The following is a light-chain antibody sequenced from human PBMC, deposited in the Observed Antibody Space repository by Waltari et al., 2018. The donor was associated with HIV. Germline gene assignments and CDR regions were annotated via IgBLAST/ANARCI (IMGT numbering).Light chain of an antibody. Sequence: QSVLTQTHPASGTAGQRISLTCSGAASTIGTTSVFWYRQFSGAAPKLLIEHNKQRPPGVPDRFSGSQSGTSASLTISDLRSDDEADYFCAVWDDTVDGPVFGGGTKVTVL. CDR2: HNK. J-gene: IGLJ2*01. CDR3: AVWDDTVDGPV. CDR1: ASTIGTTS. V-gene: IGLV1-47*02.